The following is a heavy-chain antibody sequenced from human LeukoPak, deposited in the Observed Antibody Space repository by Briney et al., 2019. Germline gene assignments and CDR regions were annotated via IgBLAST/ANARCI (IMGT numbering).Heavy chain of an antibody. D-gene: IGHD2-2*01. CDR3: ARPRGCGSSRCNNFDY. CDR2: MNEYGSEI. J-gene: IGHJ4*02. V-gene: IGHV3-7*01. Sequence: GGSLRLSCVASGFSFSVFSMSWVRQARGKGLEWVAKMNEYGSEIFYVDSVKGRFTISRDNAKKSLYLQMNSLRAEDTAVYYCARPRGCGSSRCNNFDYWGQGTLVTVSS. CDR1: GFSFSVFS.